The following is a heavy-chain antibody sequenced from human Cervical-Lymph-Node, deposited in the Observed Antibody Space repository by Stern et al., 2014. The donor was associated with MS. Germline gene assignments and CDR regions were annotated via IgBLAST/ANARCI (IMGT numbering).Heavy chain of an antibody. CDR1: GFTFSSYG. CDR3: AKDKERWLPPVNYFDY. V-gene: IGHV3-30*18. Sequence: VQLEESGGGVVQPGRSLRLSCAASGFTFSSYGMHWVRQAPGKGLEWVAVISYDGSNKYYADSVKGRFTISRDNSKNTLYLQMNSLRAEDTAVYYCAKDKERWLPPVNYFDYWGQGTLVTVSS. D-gene: IGHD5-24*01. CDR2: ISYDGSNK. J-gene: IGHJ4*02.